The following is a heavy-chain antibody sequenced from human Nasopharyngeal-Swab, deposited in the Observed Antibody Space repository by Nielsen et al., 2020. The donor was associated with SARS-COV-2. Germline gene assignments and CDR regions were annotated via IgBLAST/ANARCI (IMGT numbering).Heavy chain of an antibody. V-gene: IGHV1-46*01. D-gene: IGHD2-15*01. CDR1: GYTFTSYY. CDR2: INPSGGST. Sequence: ASVKVSCKASGYTFTSYYMHWVRQAPGHGLEWMGIINPSGGSTSYAQKFQGRVTITRDTSASTAYMELSSLRSEDTAVYYCARTGYCSGGSCQYYFDYWGQGTLVTVSS. CDR3: ARTGYCSGGSCQYYFDY. J-gene: IGHJ4*02.